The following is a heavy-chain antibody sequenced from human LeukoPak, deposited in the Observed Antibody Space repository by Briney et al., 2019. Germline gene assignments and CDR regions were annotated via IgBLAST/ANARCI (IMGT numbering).Heavy chain of an antibody. Sequence: ASVKVSCKASGYTFTRYAISWVRQAPGRGLEWMRWISTYNGDTNYAENLQGRVTMTRDTSTSTAYMELRSLRSDDTAVYYCARDPSNTSGRYIYFDSWSQGTLVTVSS. D-gene: IGHD6-19*01. J-gene: IGHJ4*02. CDR3: ARDPSNTSGRYIYFDS. V-gene: IGHV1-18*04. CDR1: GYTFTRYA. CDR2: ISTYNGDT.